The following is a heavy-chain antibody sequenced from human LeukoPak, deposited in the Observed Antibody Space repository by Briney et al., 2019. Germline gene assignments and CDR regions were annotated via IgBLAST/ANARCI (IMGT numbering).Heavy chain of an antibody. CDR1: GFTFSNYA. D-gene: IGHD5-18*01. CDR2: ISGSAHKI. CDR3: AGRVTGYSSGYVY. Sequence: GGSLRLSCVASGFTFSNYAMSWVRQAPEKGLDWVSVISGSAHKIRYADSVKGRFTISRDNSENTVYLQMNNLRAVDTALYYCAGRVTGYSSGYVYWGQGTLVTVSS. J-gene: IGHJ4*02. V-gene: IGHV3-23*01.